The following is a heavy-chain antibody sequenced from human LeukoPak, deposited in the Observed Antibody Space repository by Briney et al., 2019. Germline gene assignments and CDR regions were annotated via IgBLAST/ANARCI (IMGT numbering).Heavy chain of an antibody. D-gene: IGHD6-13*01. CDR1: GGSISSSSYF. Sequence: PSETLSLTCTVSGGSISSSSYFWGWIRQPPGKGLEWIGSIYYTGNTYYNPSLKSRVTISQDTSKNQFSLKVTSVTAADTAVYYCAREVAEAGPDYWGQGTLVTVSS. J-gene: IGHJ4*02. V-gene: IGHV4-39*07. CDR3: AREVAEAGPDY. CDR2: IYYTGNT.